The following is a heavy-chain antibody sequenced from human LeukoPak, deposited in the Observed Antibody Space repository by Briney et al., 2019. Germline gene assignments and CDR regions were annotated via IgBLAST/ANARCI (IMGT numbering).Heavy chain of an antibody. Sequence: ASVKVSCKPSGYSFTSYDINWVRESTGQGLEWMGWMSPKSGHTGYAQNFQGRVTMTRNTSISIAYMELSSLRSEDTAVYYCVGGAPNWGFDYWGQGTLVTVSS. CDR3: VGGAPNWGFDY. CDR1: GYSFTSYD. V-gene: IGHV1-8*01. D-gene: IGHD7-27*01. J-gene: IGHJ4*02. CDR2: MSPKSGHT.